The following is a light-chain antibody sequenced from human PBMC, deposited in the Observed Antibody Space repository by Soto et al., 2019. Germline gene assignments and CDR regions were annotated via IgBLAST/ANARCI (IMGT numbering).Light chain of an antibody. CDR2: DAS. J-gene: IGKJ2*01. Sequence: IVMTQSPATLSVSPGERATLSCRASQIVSSNLAWYQQKPGQAPRLLIYDASSRATGIPARFSGSGSGTEFTLTISSLQPEDFAVYYCQYYNNWPRTFGQGTKLEIK. V-gene: IGKV3-15*01. CDR1: QIVSSN. CDR3: QYYNNWPRT.